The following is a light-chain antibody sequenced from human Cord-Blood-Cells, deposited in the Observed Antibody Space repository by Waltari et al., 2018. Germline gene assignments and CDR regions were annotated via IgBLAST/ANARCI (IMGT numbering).Light chain of an antibody. Sequence: NFMLTQPHSVSDSPGKTVTISCTSSSGSIARNSVQWHQPRPGSSPTTVIYEDNQRPSGGPDRFAGSIDSSSNSASLTISGLKTEDEADYYCQSYDSSNHVVFGGGTKLTVL. V-gene: IGLV6-57*01. CDR1: SGSIARNS. CDR3: QSYDSSNHVV. J-gene: IGLJ2*01. CDR2: EDN.